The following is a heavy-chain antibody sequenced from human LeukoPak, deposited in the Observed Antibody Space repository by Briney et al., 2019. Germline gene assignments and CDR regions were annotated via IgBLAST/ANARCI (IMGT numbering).Heavy chain of an antibody. CDR1: GFTFNSYS. V-gene: IGHV3-74*01. D-gene: IGHD4-23*01. CDR3: ARGRPHGNDY. CDR2: IASDGSST. Sequence: GGSLRLSCAASGFTFNSYSVNWVRQAPGKGLVWVSRIASDGSSTTYADSVKGRFSISRDNAKNTLYLQMNSLRVEDTAVYYCARGRPHGNDYWGQGTLVTVSS. J-gene: IGHJ4*02.